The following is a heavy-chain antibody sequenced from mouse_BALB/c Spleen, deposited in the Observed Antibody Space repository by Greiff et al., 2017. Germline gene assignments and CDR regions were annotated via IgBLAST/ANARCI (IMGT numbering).Heavy chain of an antibody. J-gene: IGHJ4*01. Sequence: EVQGVESGGGLVQPGGSRKLSCAASGFTFSSFGMHWVRQAPEKGLEWVAYISSGSSTIYYADTVKGRFTISRDNPKNTLFLQMTSLRSEDTAMYYCARGVYYAMDYWGQGTSVTVSS. CDR3: ARGVYYAMDY. V-gene: IGHV5-17*02. CDR2: ISSGSSTI. CDR1: GFTFSSFG.